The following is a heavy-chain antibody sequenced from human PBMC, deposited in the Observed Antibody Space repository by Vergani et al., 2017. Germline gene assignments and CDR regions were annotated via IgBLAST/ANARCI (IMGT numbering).Heavy chain of an antibody. D-gene: IGHD4-17*01. V-gene: IGHV3-30*02. Sequence: QVQLVESGGGVVQPGGSLRLSCAASGFTFSSYGMHWVRQAPGKGLGWVAFIRYDGSNKYYADSVKGRFTISRDNSKNTLYLQMNSLRAEDTAVYYCAXEGYGDYFVHAFDIWGQGTMVTVSS. CDR1: GFTFSSYG. CDR2: IRYDGSNK. J-gene: IGHJ3*02. CDR3: AXEGYGDYFVHAFDI.